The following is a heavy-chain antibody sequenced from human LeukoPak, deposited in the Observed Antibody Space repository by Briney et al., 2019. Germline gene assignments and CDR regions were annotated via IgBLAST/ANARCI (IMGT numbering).Heavy chain of an antibody. J-gene: IGHJ5*02. V-gene: IGHV4-30-4*01. CDR2: IYYSGST. CDR3: ARLLLGYCSGGSCYSYWFDP. Sequence: SQTLSLTCTVSGGSISSGDYYWSWIRQPPGKGLEWIGYIYYSGSTYYNPSPKSRVTISVDTSKNQFSLKLSSVTAADTAVYYCARLLLGYCSGGSCYSYWFDPWGQGTLVTVSS. D-gene: IGHD2-15*01. CDR1: GGSISSGDYY.